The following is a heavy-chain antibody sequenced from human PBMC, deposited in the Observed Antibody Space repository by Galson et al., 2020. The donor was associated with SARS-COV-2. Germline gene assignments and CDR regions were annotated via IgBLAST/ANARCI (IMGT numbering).Heavy chain of an antibody. CDR2: IDVGSGNA. Sequence: SVKVSCRASGFTFSTSIVQWVRQARGQRLECIGWIDVGSGNAKYAQKFQERVTITRDLSTSTAHMELSSLTSDDTAVYYCAAARNFDYYFDFWGEGTLVTVSS. D-gene: IGHD4-4*01. V-gene: IGHV1-58*01. CDR1: GFTFSTSI. J-gene: IGHJ4*02. CDR3: AAARNFDYYFDF.